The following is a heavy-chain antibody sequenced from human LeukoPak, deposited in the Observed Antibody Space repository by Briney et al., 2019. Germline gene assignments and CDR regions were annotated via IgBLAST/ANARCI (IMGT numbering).Heavy chain of an antibody. J-gene: IGHJ3*01. V-gene: IGHV3-53*01. CDR3: PAYVDTVRYDAFDV. CDR2: MYSDNT. CDR1: GFTVSSNS. D-gene: IGHD5-18*01. Sequence: PGGSLRLSCTVSGFTVSSNSMSWVRHAPGKGLEGVSFMYSDNTHYSYSVKGRFTISRDNSKNTLYLQMNSLRTEDAAVYYCPAYVDTVRYDAFDVWGQGTMVTVSS.